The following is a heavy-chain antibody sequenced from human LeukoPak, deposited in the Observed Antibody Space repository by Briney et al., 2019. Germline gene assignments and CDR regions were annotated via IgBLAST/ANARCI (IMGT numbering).Heavy chain of an antibody. CDR3: ARAGVLNYYDSSGYYAYYYYYMDV. Sequence: SETLSLTCAVSGGSISSSNWWSWVRQPPGKGLEWIGEIYHSGSTNCNPSLKSRVTISVDTSKNQFSLKLSSVTAADTAVYYCARAGVLNYYDSSGYYAYYYYYMDVWGKGTTVTVSS. CDR1: GGSISSSNW. D-gene: IGHD3-22*01. CDR2: IYHSGST. J-gene: IGHJ6*03. V-gene: IGHV4-4*02.